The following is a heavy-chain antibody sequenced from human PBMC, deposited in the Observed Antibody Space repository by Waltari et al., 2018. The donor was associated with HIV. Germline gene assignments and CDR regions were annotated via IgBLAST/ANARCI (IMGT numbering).Heavy chain of an antibody. D-gene: IGHD6-19*01. V-gene: IGHV4-34*01. Sequence: QVQLQQWGAGLLKPSETLSLTCAVYGGSFSGYYWSWIRQPPGKWLEWIGEINHSGSTNYNPSLKSRVTISVDTSKNQFSLKLSSVTAADTAVYYCVRGWYSGGIDYWGQGTLVTVSS. CDR3: VRGWYSGGIDY. CDR2: INHSGST. CDR1: GGSFSGYY. J-gene: IGHJ4*02.